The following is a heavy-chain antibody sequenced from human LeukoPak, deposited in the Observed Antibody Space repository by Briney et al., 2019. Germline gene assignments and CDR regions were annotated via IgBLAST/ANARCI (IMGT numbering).Heavy chain of an antibody. CDR3: AREGMVRGVPDAFDL. V-gene: IGHV3-7*01. CDR2: IKQDGIEK. CDR1: GFTFSSYW. J-gene: IGHJ3*01. D-gene: IGHD3-10*01. Sequence: AGVSLRLSCAASGFTFSSYWMDWVRQVPGKGLEWVANIKQDGIEKYFVGSVKGRFAISRDNAKNSLYLQMNSLRVEDTAVYYCAREGMVRGVPDAFDLWGQGTMVTVSS.